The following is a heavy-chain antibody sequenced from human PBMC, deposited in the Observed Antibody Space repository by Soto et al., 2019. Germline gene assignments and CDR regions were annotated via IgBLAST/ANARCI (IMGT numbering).Heavy chain of an antibody. J-gene: IGHJ4*02. D-gene: IGHD3-22*01. Sequence: GGSLRLSCAASGFTFSIYAMSWVRQAPGKGLEWVSTVSTSGGATYYADSVKGRFTISRDNSKNTLHLQMNSLRAEDTAVYHCAKAGYYNDRSGYYYFDYWGQGILVTVSS. CDR2: VSTSGGAT. CDR3: AKAGYYNDRSGYYYFDY. CDR1: GFTFSIYA. V-gene: IGHV3-23*01.